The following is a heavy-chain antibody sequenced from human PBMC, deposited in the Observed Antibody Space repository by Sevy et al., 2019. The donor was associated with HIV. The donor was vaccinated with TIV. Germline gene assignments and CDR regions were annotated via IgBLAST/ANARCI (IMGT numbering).Heavy chain of an antibody. D-gene: IGHD6-19*01. V-gene: IGHV3-23*01. J-gene: IGHJ4*02. CDR3: AKAGGGWNYFDY. CDR1: GFTFDNYA. CDR2: LDNSGDNT. Sequence: GGSLRLSCAASGFTFDNYAMTWVRQTPGKGLEWVSTLDNSGDNTYNADSVKGRFTISGDNSKNTRYLQMDGLRAEDTAIYYCAKAGGGWNYFDYSGQGTLVTVSS.